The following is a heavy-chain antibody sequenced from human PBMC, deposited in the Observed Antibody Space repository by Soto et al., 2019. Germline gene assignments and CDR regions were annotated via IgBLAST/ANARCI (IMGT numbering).Heavy chain of an antibody. V-gene: IGHV3-30*03. CDR3: ARLSGPLVSVLYIYPVHARETPSDVDV. Sequence: QMQLVQSGGGVVQPGRSLRLSCAASGFTFSQYPMHWVRQAPGKGLEWVAVVSFDGSNKYYRDSVKGRFTISKDNGKNTLYLQMNDLRHEDTAVYYCARLSGPLVSVLYIYPVHARETPSDVDVWGPGTSVTVSS. CDR2: VSFDGSNK. D-gene: IGHD2-21*02. J-gene: IGHJ6*02. CDR1: GFTFSQYP.